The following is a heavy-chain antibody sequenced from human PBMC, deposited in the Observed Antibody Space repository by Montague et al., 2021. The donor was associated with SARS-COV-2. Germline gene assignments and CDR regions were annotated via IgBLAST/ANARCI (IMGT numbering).Heavy chain of an antibody. V-gene: IGHV3-21*01. CDR1: RFTFSSYS. D-gene: IGHD3-9*01. J-gene: IGHJ4*02. CDR2: ISSSSSYI. CDR3: ARDMYYGILTGYYTY. Sequence: SLRLSCAASRFTFSSYSMNWVRQAPGKGLEWVSSISSSSSYIYYADSVKGRFTISRDNAKNSLYLQMNSLRAEDTAVYYCARDMYYGILTGYYTYWGQGTLVTVSS.